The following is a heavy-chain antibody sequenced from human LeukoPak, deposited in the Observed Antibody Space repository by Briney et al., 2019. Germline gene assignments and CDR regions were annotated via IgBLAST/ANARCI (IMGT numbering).Heavy chain of an antibody. J-gene: IGHJ4*02. V-gene: IGHV3-48*04. Sequence: GGSLRLSCAASGFTFSSYSMNWVRQAPGKGLEWVSYISSSSTIYYADSVKGRFTISRDNAKNSLYLQMNSLRAEDTALYYCAKVEALQQYFDYWGQGTLVTVSS. CDR3: AKVEALQQYFDY. CDR2: ISSSSTI. CDR1: GFTFSSYS. D-gene: IGHD1/OR15-1a*01.